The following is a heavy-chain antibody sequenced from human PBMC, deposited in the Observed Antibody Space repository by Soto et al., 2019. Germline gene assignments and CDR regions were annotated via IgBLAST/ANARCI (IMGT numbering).Heavy chain of an antibody. V-gene: IGHV3-23*01. J-gene: IGHJ4*02. D-gene: IGHD6-19*01. CDR2: ISSGGTTT. CDR3: TREGGSIGGWFGRKFDS. Sequence: GGSLRLSCTASGFSFSTHAMSWVRQAPGKGLEWVSSISSGGTTTFYAASVEGRFTISRDKSKNTLYLQMNSLRADDTAVYYCTREGGSIGGWFGRKFDSWGQGTQVTVSS. CDR1: GFSFSTHA.